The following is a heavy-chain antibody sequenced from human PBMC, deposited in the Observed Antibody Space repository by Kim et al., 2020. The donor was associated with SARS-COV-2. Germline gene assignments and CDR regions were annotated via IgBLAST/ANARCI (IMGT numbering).Heavy chain of an antibody. V-gene: IGHV3-23*01. Sequence: KGRFTISRDNSKNTLYLQMNSLRAEDTAVYYCAKASWQQLGRPPYWYFDLWGRGTLVTVSS. D-gene: IGHD6-13*01. J-gene: IGHJ2*01. CDR3: AKASWQQLGRPPYWYFDL.